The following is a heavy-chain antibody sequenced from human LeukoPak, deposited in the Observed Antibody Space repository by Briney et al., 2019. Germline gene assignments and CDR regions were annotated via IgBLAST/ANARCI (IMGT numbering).Heavy chain of an antibody. CDR2: IYYSGST. CDR3: ATDKLRWTRAFDY. D-gene: IGHD4-23*01. V-gene: IGHV4-39*07. J-gene: IGHJ4*02. Sequence: SETLSLTCTVSGDSISSSSYYWGWIRQPPGKGLEWIGSIYYSGSTYYNPSLKSQVTISVDTSKNQFSLKLSSVTAADTAVYYCATDKLRWTRAFDYWGQGTLVTVSS. CDR1: GDSISSSSYY.